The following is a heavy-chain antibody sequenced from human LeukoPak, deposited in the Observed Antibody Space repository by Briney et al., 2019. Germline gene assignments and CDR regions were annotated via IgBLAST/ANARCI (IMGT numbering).Heavy chain of an antibody. D-gene: IGHD1-26*01. Sequence: SETLSLTCAVYGGSFSGYYWSWIRQPPGKGLEWIGEINHSGSTNYNPSLKSRVTISVDTSKNQFSLKLSSVTAADTAVYYCARGRVGTTVRSTYYYYGMDVWGQGTTVTVSS. J-gene: IGHJ6*02. V-gene: IGHV4-34*01. CDR2: INHSGST. CDR3: ARGRVGTTVRSTYYYYGMDV. CDR1: GGSFSGYY.